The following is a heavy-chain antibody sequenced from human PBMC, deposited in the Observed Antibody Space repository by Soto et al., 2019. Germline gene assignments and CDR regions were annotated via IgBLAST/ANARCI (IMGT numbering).Heavy chain of an antibody. Sequence: QVQLVESGGGVVQPGRSLRLSCAASGFTFSTYGMHWVRQAPGKGLEWVAVISYDGGNKYYGDSVKGRFTISRDNPKNTLYLHMNSLRPEDTAVYYCAKVAGYCSSTTCSREYYHYYGMAVWGQGTKVTVSS. CDR3: AKVAGYCSSTTCSREYYHYYGMAV. CDR2: ISYDGGNK. D-gene: IGHD2-2*01. CDR1: GFTFSTYG. J-gene: IGHJ6*02. V-gene: IGHV3-30*18.